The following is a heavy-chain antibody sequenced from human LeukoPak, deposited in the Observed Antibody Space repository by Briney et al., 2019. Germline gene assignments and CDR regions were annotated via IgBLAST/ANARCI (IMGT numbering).Heavy chain of an antibody. Sequence: PGGSLRLSCAASGFTFSSHWMSWVRQAPGKGLEWVANIKQDGSEKYYVDSVKGRFTISRDNAKNSLYLQMTSLRVEDTAVYYCAKLAKYFYGSETYYFFEHWGQGTPVTASS. CDR2: IKQDGSEK. CDR1: GFTFSSHW. V-gene: IGHV3-7*01. J-gene: IGHJ4*02. CDR3: AKLAKYFYGSETYYFFEH. D-gene: IGHD3-10*01.